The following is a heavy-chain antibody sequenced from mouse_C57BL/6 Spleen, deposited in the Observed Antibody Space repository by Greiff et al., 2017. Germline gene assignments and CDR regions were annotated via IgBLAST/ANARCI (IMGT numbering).Heavy chain of an antibody. D-gene: IGHD1-1*01. V-gene: IGHV1-53*01. CDR1: GYTFTSYW. J-gene: IGHJ2*01. CDR2: INPSNGGT. CDR3: ARWDYYGSSPFDY. Sequence: QVQLKQSGTELVKPWASVKLSCKASGYTFTSYWMHWVKQRPGQGLEWIGNINPSNGGTNYNEKFKSKATLTVDKSSSTAYMQLSSLTSEDSAVYYCARWDYYGSSPFDYWGQGTTLTVSS.